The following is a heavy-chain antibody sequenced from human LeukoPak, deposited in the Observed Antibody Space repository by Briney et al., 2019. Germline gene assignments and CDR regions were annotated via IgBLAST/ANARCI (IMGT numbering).Heavy chain of an antibody. CDR2: ISPSGGST. CDR1: GYTFTTYY. Sequence: ASVKVSCKASGYTFTTYYIHWVRQAPGQGLEWMGIISPSGGSTSYAQKFQGRVTMTRDTSTSTVYMELSSLRSEDAAVYYCTRTYYYDSSGYYYGRDAFDIWGQGTMVTVSS. V-gene: IGHV1-46*01. J-gene: IGHJ3*02. D-gene: IGHD3-22*01. CDR3: TRTYYYDSSGYYYGRDAFDI.